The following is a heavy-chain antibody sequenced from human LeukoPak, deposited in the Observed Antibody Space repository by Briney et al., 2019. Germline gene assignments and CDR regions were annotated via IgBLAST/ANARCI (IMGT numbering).Heavy chain of an antibody. J-gene: IGHJ4*02. CDR2: ISSSSSYI. V-gene: IGHV3-21*01. CDR3: AVDSSGYEIDY. D-gene: IGHD3-22*01. CDR1: GFTFSSYS. Sequence: GGSLRLSCAASGFTFSSYSMTWVRPAPGKGLEWVSSISSSSSYIYYADSVKGRFTISRDNAKNSLYLQMNSLRAEDTAVYYCAVDSSGYEIDYWGQGTLVTVSS.